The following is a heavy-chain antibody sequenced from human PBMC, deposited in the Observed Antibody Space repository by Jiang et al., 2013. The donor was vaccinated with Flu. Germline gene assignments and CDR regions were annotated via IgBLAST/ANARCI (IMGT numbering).Heavy chain of an antibody. J-gene: IGHJ4*02. CDR3: ARGSGSEGDY. D-gene: IGHD1-26*01. CDR1: GGSISSGSYY. CDR2: IYTSGST. Sequence: GLVKPSQTLSLTCTVSGGSISSGSYYWSWIRQPAGKGLEWIGRIYTSGSTNYNPSLKSRVTISVDTSKNQFSLKLSSVTAADTAVYYCARGSGSEGDYWGQGTLVTVSS. V-gene: IGHV4-61*02.